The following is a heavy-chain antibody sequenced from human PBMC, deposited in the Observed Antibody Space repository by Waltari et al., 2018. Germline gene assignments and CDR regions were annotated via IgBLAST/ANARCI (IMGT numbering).Heavy chain of an antibody. V-gene: IGHV3-23*01. CDR3: ARGSGVDS. Sequence: EVQLLESGGGLVKPGGSLRLSCAASGFTFSTYVMNWVRQAPGKGLEWVSSISDGGGIINYADSVKGRFTISRDNSKNTLYLQMNSLRADDTAVYYCARGSGVDSWGQGTLVTISS. CDR2: ISDGGGII. J-gene: IGHJ4*02. D-gene: IGHD7-27*01. CDR1: GFTFSTYV.